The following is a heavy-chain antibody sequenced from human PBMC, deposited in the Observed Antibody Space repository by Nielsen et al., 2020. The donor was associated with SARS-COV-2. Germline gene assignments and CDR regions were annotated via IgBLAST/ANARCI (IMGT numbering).Heavy chain of an antibody. CDR2: ISSSTSYI. J-gene: IGHJ6*02. CDR3: AKGNSRLSWFGELALYYYYYGMDV. D-gene: IGHD3-10*01. V-gene: IGHV3-21*04. CDR1: GFSFSYYG. Sequence: GGSLRLSCAASGFSFSYYGMNWVRQAPGKGLEWVSSISSSTSYIRYAESVKGRFTISRDNAKNTLYLEMNSLRVEDTALYYCAKGNSRLSWFGELALYYYYYGMDVWGQGTTVTVSS.